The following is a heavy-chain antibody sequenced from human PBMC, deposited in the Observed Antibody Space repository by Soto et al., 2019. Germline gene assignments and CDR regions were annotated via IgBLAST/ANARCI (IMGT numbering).Heavy chain of an antibody. Sequence: QVQLVQSGAEVKKPGSSVKVSCKASGGTFSSYAISWVRQAPGQGLEWMGGIIPIFGTANYAQKFQGRVTIPADESTSTAYMELSSLRSEDTAVYYCARGYRGYCSGGSCYKEYYYYYYGMDVWGQGTTVTVSS. CDR1: GGTFSSYA. D-gene: IGHD2-15*01. CDR3: ARGYRGYCSGGSCYKEYYYYYYGMDV. V-gene: IGHV1-69*01. CDR2: IIPIFGTA. J-gene: IGHJ6*02.